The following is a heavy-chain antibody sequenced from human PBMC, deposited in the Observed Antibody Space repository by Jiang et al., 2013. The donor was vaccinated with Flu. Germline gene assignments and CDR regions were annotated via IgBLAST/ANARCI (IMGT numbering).Heavy chain of an antibody. CDR1: GYSISSGYY. V-gene: IGHV4-38-2*02. D-gene: IGHD4-17*01. Sequence: TLSLTCTVSGYSISSGYYWGWIRQPPGKGLEWIGSIYHSGSTYYNPSLKSRVTISVDTSKNQFSLKLSSVTAADTAVYYCARDIRVGAVTTVNFDYWGQGTLVTVSS. CDR2: IYHSGST. CDR3: ARDIRVGAVTTVNFDY. J-gene: IGHJ4*02.